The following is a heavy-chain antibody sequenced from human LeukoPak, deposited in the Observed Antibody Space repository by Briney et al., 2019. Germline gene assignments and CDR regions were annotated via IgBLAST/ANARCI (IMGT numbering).Heavy chain of an antibody. CDR1: GYSFTTYW. CDR3: ARMSIAAASPFDP. J-gene: IGHJ5*02. D-gene: IGHD6-13*01. CDR2: IYPGDSDT. Sequence: GESLKISCKGSGYSFTTYWIAWVRQMPGKGLEWMGIIYPGDSDTRYSPSFQGQVTISADTSISTAYLQWSSLKASDSAMYYCARMSIAAASPFDPWGQGTLVTVSS. V-gene: IGHV5-51*01.